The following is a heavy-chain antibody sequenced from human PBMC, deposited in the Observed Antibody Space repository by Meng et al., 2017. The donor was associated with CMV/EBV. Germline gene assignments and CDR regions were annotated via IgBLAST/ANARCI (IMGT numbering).Heavy chain of an antibody. CDR3: ARIADSSVYFDY. Sequence: SGPTLVKPTQTLTLICTFSGFSLSTSGMRVSWIRQPPGKALEWLARIDWDDDKFYSTSLKTRLTISKDTSKNQVVLTMTNMDPVDTATYYCARIADSSVYFDYWGQGTLVTVSS. J-gene: IGHJ4*02. V-gene: IGHV2-70D*14. CDR2: IDWDDDK. CDR1: GFSLSTSGMR. D-gene: IGHD3-22*01.